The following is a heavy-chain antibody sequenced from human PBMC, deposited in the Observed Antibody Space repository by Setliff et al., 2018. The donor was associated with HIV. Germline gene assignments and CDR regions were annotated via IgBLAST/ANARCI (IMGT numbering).Heavy chain of an antibody. CDR1: GGSFSDYF. V-gene: IGHV4-34*01. Sequence: SETLSLTCAVYGGSFSDYFWTWIRQPPGKGLEWIGDINHFGSTNYNPSLKSRVTISVDTSKNQFSLKVNSMTAADTRGYSSRWLRYFDFWGQGTLVTVSS. CDR2: INHFGST. D-gene: IGHD5-12*01. J-gene: IGHJ4*02. CDR3: RWLRYFDF.